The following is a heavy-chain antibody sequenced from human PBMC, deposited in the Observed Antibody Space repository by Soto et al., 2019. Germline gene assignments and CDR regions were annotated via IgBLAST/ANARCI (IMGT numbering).Heavy chain of an antibody. CDR2: INLDGSET. Sequence: GGSLRLSCADSGVTFNRYYMSWLRQAPGKGPEWVATINLDGSETFYVDSVKGRFTLSRDNAKKSLYLQMNSLRAEDTAVYYCARGYSSIWYNWFDPWGQGTLVTVSS. CDR3: ARGYSSIWYNWFDP. CDR1: GVTFNRYY. V-gene: IGHV3-7*01. D-gene: IGHD6-13*01. J-gene: IGHJ5*02.